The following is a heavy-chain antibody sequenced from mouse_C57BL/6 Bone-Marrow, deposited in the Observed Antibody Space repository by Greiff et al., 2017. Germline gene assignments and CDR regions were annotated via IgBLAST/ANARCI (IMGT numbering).Heavy chain of an antibody. J-gene: IGHJ4*01. D-gene: IGHD3-2*02. CDR2: IDPSDSYT. CDR1: GYTFTSYW. CDR3: ARESSGYAMDY. Sequence: VQLQQPGAELVMPGASVKLSCKASGYTFTSYWMHWVKQRPGQGLEWIGEIDPSDSYTNYNQKFKGKSPLTVDKSSSTAYMQRSSLTSEDSAVYYCARESSGYAMDYWGQGTSVTVSS. V-gene: IGHV1-69*01.